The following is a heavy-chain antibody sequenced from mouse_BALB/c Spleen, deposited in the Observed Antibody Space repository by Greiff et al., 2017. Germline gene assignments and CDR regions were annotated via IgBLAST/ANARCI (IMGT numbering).Heavy chain of an antibody. CDR1: GYTFTSYW. V-gene: IGHV1-69*02. J-gene: IGHJ3*01. D-gene: IGHD2-4*01. CDR3: ALYYEFAY. Sequence: QVQLQQPGAELVKPGAPVKLSCKASGYTFTSYWMNWVKQRPGRGLEWIGRIDPSDSETHYNQKFKDKATLTADTSSNTAYLQLSSLTSEDTAVYYCALYYEFAYWGQGTLVTVSA. CDR2: IDPSDSET.